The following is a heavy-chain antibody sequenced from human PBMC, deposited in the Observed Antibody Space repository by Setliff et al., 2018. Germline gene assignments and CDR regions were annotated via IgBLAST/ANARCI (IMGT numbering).Heavy chain of an antibody. Sequence: PSETLSLTCTVSGGSISNDYYYWSWIRQPAGKGLEWIGHVYTSGSTNYHPSLKSRITISADTSKNLFSLRLSSVTAADTAMYYCAREVARDDSGYYYYLDFWGQGTLVTVSS. CDR3: AREVARDDSGYYYYLDF. D-gene: IGHD3-22*01. CDR1: GGSISNDYYY. CDR2: VYTSGST. J-gene: IGHJ4*02. V-gene: IGHV4-61*09.